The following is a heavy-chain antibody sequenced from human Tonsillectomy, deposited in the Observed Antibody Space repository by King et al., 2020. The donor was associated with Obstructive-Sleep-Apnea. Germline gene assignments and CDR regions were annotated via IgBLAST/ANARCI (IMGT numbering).Heavy chain of an antibody. CDR1: GGSISSGGYS. Sequence: LQLQESGSGLVKPSQTLSLTCAVSGGSISSGGYSWSWIRQPPGKGLEWIGYIYHSGSTYYNPSLKSRVTISVDRSKNQFSLKLSSVTAADTAVYYCARAPVLRYFDWLLFEVGAFDIWGQGTMVTVSS. V-gene: IGHV4-30-2*01. J-gene: IGHJ3*02. D-gene: IGHD3-9*01. CDR3: ARAPVLRYFDWLLFEVGAFDI. CDR2: IYHSGST.